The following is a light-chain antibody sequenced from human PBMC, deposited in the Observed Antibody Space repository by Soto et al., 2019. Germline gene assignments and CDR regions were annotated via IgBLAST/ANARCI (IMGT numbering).Light chain of an antibody. J-gene: IGLJ2*01. Sequence: QAVVTQEPSLTVSPGGTVTLTCASSTGAVTSGYYPNWFQQKLGQPPRALIFSSSNKYSWTTARFSGSLLWRKAAMTPSRVHTREGVEYYRLICYGGALGLGGGTKLTLL. CDR3: LICYGGALG. CDR1: TGAVTSGYY. CDR2: SSS. V-gene: IGLV7-43*01.